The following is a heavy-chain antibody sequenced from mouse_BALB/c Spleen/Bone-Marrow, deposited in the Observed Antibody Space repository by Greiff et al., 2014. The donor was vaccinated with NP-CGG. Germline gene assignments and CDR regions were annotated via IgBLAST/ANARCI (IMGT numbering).Heavy chain of an antibody. CDR2: IRNKANGYTT. CDR3: ARDRTTATLYWYFDV. D-gene: IGHD1-2*01. J-gene: IGHJ1*01. V-gene: IGHV7-3*02. CDR1: GFTFTDYY. Sequence: VQLKESGGGLVQPGGSLRLSCATSGFTFTDYYMSWVRQPPGKALEWLGFIRNKANGYTTEYSAFVKGRFTISRDNSQSILYLQMNTLRAEDSATYYCARDRTTATLYWYFDVWGAGTTVTVSS.